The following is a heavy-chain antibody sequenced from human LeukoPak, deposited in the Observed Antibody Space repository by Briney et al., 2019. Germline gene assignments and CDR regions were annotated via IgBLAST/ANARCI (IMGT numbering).Heavy chain of an antibody. CDR2: IYYTGGT. CDR1: GYSISSGYY. Sequence: SETLSLTCTVSGYSISSGYYWGWIRQAPGKGLEWIGYIYYTGGTNKNPSLKSRVTMSVDTSKNQFSLNLKSVTPEDTAVYYCARNLIPEQLVLNFWGQGILVTVSS. CDR3: ARNLIPEQLVLNF. J-gene: IGHJ4*02. D-gene: IGHD6-13*01. V-gene: IGHV4-61*01.